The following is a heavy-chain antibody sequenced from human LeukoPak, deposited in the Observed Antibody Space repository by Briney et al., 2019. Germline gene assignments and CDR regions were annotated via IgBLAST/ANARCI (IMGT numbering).Heavy chain of an antibody. CDR2: IYYSGST. J-gene: IGHJ4*02. Sequence: SETLSLTCTVSGGSIISYYWSWIRQPPGKGLEWIGYIYYSGSTNYNPSLKSRVTISVDTSKNQFSLKLSSVTAADTAVYYCARVHYYDSLNPLYYFDYWGQGNLVTVSS. D-gene: IGHD3-22*01. CDR3: ARVHYYDSLNPLYYFDY. V-gene: IGHV4-59*01. CDR1: GGSIISYY.